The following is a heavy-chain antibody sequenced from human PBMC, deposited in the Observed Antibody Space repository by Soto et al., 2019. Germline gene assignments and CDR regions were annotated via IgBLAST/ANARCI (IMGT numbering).Heavy chain of an antibody. J-gene: IGHJ4*02. CDR2: ISTYSNTI. Sequence: GSLRLSCTVSGFTFSSYSMNWVRQAPGKGPEWVAYISTYSNTIYYADFVKGRFTISRDNAKNSLYLQMNSLRDEDTAVYYCATSKYDSSGYLDYWGQGT. D-gene: IGHD3-22*01. CDR1: GFTFSSYS. CDR3: ATSKYDSSGYLDY. V-gene: IGHV3-48*02.